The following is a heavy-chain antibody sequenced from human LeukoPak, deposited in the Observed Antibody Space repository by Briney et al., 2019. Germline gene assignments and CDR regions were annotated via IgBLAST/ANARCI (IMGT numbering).Heavy chain of an antibody. V-gene: IGHV4-4*02. Sequence: SGTLSLTCAVSGGSISSSNWWSWVRQPPGKGLEWIGEIYHSGSTNYNPSLKSRVTISVDRSKNQFSLKLSSVTAADTAVYYCARTSNGYCSSTSCSRDWYFDLWGRGTLVTVSS. J-gene: IGHJ2*01. CDR3: ARTSNGYCSSTSCSRDWYFDL. CDR1: GGSISSSNW. CDR2: IYHSGST. D-gene: IGHD2-2*01.